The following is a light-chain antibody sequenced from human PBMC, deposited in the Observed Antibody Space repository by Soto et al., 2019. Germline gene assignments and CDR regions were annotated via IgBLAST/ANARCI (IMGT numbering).Light chain of an antibody. CDR3: RQYGRSLGFA. CDR2: AAS. J-gene: IGKJ4*01. V-gene: IGKV3-20*01. Sequence: VLTQSPGTLSLSPGERATLCCGASQTVTSNFLAWYQEKPGQSPRLLIYAASSRATGIPDRFSGSGSGTDFTLTISRLEPEDFAVYYCRQYGRSLGFAFGGGTKVEIK. CDR1: QTVTSNF.